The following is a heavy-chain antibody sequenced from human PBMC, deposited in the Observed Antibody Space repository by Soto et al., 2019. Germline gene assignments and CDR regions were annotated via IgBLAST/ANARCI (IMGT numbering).Heavy chain of an antibody. J-gene: IGHJ5*01. CDR1: GFTFSDFA. Sequence: GGSLRLSCAASGFTFSDFAMSWVRQAPWKGLEWVSVISGTGLTTYYADSVKGRFTLSRDNPKKTLYLQMNSLRAEDTAVYYCAKPRLSLWPAPAAFDSLCQGTLLTISS. CDR2: ISGTGLTT. D-gene: IGHD3-16*01. V-gene: IGHV3-23*01. CDR3: AKPRLSLWPAPAAFDS.